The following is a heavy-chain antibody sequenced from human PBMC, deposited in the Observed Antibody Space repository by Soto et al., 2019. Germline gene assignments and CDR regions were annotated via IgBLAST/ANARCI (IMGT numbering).Heavy chain of an antibody. D-gene: IGHD2-15*01. CDR2: IWYDGSNE. J-gene: IGHJ6*02. Sequence: QAQLVESGGGVVQPGRSLRLSCAASGFTLSSYGMHWVRQAQGKGLEWVAVIWYDGSNEYYADSVKGRFTISRDKSKNTLYLQMNSLRAEDTAVYYCAGTVLLPSVYYFYGMGVWGQGTTVTVSS. CDR3: AGTVLLPSVYYFYGMGV. CDR1: GFTLSSYG. V-gene: IGHV3-33*01.